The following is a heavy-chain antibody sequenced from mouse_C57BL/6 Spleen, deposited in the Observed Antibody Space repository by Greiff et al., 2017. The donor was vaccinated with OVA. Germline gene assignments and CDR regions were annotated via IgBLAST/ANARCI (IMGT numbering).Heavy chain of an antibody. CDR1: GYAFSSSW. V-gene: IGHV1-82*01. CDR3: ARPTVVGYCDY. CDR2: IYPGDGDT. D-gene: IGHD1-1*01. J-gene: IGHJ2*01. Sequence: QVQLQQSGPELVKPGASVKISCKASGYAFSSSWMNWVKQRPGKGLEWIGRIYPGDGDTNYNGPFKGKATLTADKSSSTAYMQHNSLTSEDAAVYFCARPTVVGYCDYWGKGTTHTVST.